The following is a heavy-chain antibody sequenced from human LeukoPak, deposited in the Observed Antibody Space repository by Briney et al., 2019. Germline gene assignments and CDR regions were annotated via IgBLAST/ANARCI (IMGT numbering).Heavy chain of an antibody. D-gene: IGHD5-18*01. V-gene: IGHV4-59*08. CDR3: ATLAGYIYGVTSDF. J-gene: IGHJ4*02. CDR1: ADSISSFY. CDR2: IYYTGNT. Sequence: PSETLSLTCTVSADSISSFYWSWIRQPPGKGLEWIGYIYYTGNTNYNPSLKSRVTISVDTSRNQFSLKLTSVSPADTAVYYCATLAGYIYGVTSDFWGQGTLVTVSS.